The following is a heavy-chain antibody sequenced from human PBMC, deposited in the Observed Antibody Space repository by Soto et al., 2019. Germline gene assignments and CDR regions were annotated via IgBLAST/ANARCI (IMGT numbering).Heavy chain of an antibody. D-gene: IGHD3-22*01. CDR1: GGAVSGYY. CDR2: MNHGGRT. J-gene: IGHJ4*02. V-gene: IGHV4-34*01. Sequence: LSLTCSVYGGAVSGYYWSWIRQPPGKGLEWSGEMNHGGRTNYNPSLKSRVTISVDTSKNQFSLKVRSVTAADTAVYYCARGITMIEAVPGDAPDKYYFDSWGRGTPVTVSS. CDR3: ARGITMIEAVPGDAPDKYYFDS.